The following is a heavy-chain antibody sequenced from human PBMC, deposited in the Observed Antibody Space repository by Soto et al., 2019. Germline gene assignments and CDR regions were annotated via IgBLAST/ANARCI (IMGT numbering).Heavy chain of an antibody. J-gene: IGHJ5*02. CDR3: TKEHDYGYYGWFDP. CDR1: GFTFNSYA. Sequence: GGSLRLSCAASGFTFNSYAMTWVRQAPGKGLEWVSTITNSGGSTYYADSVKGRFTISRDNSKNTLYMQMTTLTAEDTAIYYCTKEHDYGYYGWFDPWGQGTLVTAPQ. D-gene: IGHD4-17*01. CDR2: ITNSGGST. V-gene: IGHV3-23*01.